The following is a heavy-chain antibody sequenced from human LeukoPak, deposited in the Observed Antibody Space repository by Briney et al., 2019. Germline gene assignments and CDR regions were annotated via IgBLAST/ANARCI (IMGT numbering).Heavy chain of an antibody. J-gene: IGHJ4*02. CDR1: GGSISSYY. V-gene: IGHV4-34*01. CDR2: INHSGST. CDR3: ARGYCSSTSCLYYFDY. D-gene: IGHD2-2*01. Sequence: SETLSLTCTVSGGSISSYYWSWIRQPPGKGLEWIGEINHSGSTNYNPSLKSRVTISVDTSKNQLSLKLSSVTAADTAVYYCARGYCSSTSCLYYFDYWGQGTLVTVSS.